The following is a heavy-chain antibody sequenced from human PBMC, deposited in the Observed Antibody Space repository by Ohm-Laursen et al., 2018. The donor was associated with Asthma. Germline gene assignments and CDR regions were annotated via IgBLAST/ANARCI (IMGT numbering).Heavy chain of an antibody. D-gene: IGHD1-26*01. Sequence: SLRLSCAASGFTFSSYGMHWVRQAPGKGLEWVAVISYDGSNKYYADSVKGRFTISRDNSKNTLYLQMNSLRAEDTAVYYCARDRYSGSYYFFDYWGQGTLVTVSS. CDR2: ISYDGSNK. V-gene: IGHV3-30*03. CDR1: GFTFSSYG. J-gene: IGHJ4*02. CDR3: ARDRYSGSYYFFDY.